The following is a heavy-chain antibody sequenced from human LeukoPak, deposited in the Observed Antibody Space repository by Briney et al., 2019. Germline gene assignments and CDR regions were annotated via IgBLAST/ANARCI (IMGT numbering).Heavy chain of an antibody. CDR3: ARKTYCSGGRCYGENWFDP. V-gene: IGHV4-59*08. CDR1: GGSISGYH. Sequence: SETLSLTCTVTGGSISGYHWHWIRQSPGKGLEWIENIYYTGNADYNPPLESRVTISVDTSKNEISRILSSVTAADTAVYYCARKTYCSGGRCYGENWFDPWGQGILVTVSS. J-gene: IGHJ5*02. D-gene: IGHD2-15*01. CDR2: IYYTGNA.